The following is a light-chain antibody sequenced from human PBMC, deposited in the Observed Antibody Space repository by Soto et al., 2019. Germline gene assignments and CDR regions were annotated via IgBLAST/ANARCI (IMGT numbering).Light chain of an antibody. CDR1: QSISSY. CDR2: AAS. J-gene: IGKJ5*01. CDR3: QQSYRTPIT. Sequence: AAGDRVTITCRASQSISSYLNWYQVKPGRAPKLLIYAASSLQGGVPSRFSGSGSGTDFTLTISSLQPEDFATYYCQQSYRTPITFGQGTRLEIK. V-gene: IGKV1-39*01.